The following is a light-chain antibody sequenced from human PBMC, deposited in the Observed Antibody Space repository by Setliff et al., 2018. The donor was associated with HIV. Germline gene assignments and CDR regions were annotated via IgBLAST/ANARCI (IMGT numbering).Light chain of an antibody. CDR2: EVT. CDR1: RSDVGGYDY. J-gene: IGLJ2*01. V-gene: IGLV2-14*01. Sequence: QSALTQPASVSGSPGQSITISCTGTRSDVGGYDYVSWYQQHPGKAPKLIIYEVTNRPPGVSNRFSGSKSGSTASLTISGLQTEDEADYFCTSYATTSTLVVFGGGTKVTVL. CDR3: TSYATTSTLVV.